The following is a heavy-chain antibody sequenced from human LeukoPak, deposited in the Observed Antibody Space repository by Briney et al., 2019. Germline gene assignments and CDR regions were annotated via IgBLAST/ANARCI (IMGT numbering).Heavy chain of an antibody. D-gene: IGHD2-21*02. CDR1: GYTFTGYY. V-gene: IGHV1-2*04. Sequence: GASVKVSCKASGYTFTGYYMHWVRQAPGQGLEWMGWINPNSGGTNYAQKFQGWVTMTRDTSISTAYMELSRLRPDDTAVYYCARDIEAYCGGDCQGPFDPWGQGTLVTVSS. J-gene: IGHJ5*02. CDR2: INPNSGGT. CDR3: ARDIEAYCGGDCQGPFDP.